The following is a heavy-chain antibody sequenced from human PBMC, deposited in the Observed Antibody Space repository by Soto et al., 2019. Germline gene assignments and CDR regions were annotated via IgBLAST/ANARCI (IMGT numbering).Heavy chain of an antibody. Sequence: ASVKVSCKASGYTFSNYAISWVRQAPGQGLEWMGWISVYNGNTKSAEKFQGRVTMTTDTSTSTAYMELRSLRSDDTAVYYCARAGHIVATFGYYGMDVWGQGTTVTVSS. V-gene: IGHV1-18*01. CDR2: ISVYNGNT. J-gene: IGHJ6*02. CDR3: ARAGHIVATFGYYGMDV. D-gene: IGHD5-12*01. CDR1: GYTFSNYA.